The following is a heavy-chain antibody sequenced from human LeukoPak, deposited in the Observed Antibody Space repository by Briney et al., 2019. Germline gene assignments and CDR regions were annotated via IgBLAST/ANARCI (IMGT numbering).Heavy chain of an antibody. CDR2: IYYSGST. Sequence: SETLSLTCTVSGDSISSYYWSWIRQPPGKGLEWIGYIYYSGSTNYNPSLKSRVTISVDTSKNHFSLKLSSVTAADTAVYYCARGGSYYDYWGQGTLVTVSS. CDR3: ARGGSYYDY. J-gene: IGHJ4*02. D-gene: IGHD1-26*01. V-gene: IGHV4-59*01. CDR1: GDSISSYY.